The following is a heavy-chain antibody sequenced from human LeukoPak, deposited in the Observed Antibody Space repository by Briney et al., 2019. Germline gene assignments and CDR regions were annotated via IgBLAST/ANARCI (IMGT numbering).Heavy chain of an antibody. J-gene: IGHJ4*02. CDR3: TKAPLRSCTGAFCYPFDY. CDR1: GFTFTNYA. Sequence: GGSLRLSCAASGFTFTNYAMSWVRQTPGKGLEWVSATVGSGPDTYHADSVKGRFTVSRDNSRDTLYLQMNSLRVEDTAVYYCTKAPLRSCTGAFCYPFDYWGQGTLVTVSS. CDR2: TVGSGPDT. D-gene: IGHD2-8*02. V-gene: IGHV3-23*01.